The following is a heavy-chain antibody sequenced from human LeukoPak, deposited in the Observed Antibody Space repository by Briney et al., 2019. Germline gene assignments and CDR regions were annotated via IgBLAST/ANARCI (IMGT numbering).Heavy chain of an antibody. Sequence: PGESLKISCKGSGYSFTSYWIGWVRQMPGKGLEWMGIIYPGDSDTRYSPSFQGQVTISDDKSISTAYLQWSSLKASDTAMYYCALYDSSGYYSRGAFDIWGQGTMVTVSS. J-gene: IGHJ3*02. CDR2: IYPGDSDT. CDR1: GYSFTSYW. D-gene: IGHD3-22*01. CDR3: ALYDSSGYYSRGAFDI. V-gene: IGHV5-51*01.